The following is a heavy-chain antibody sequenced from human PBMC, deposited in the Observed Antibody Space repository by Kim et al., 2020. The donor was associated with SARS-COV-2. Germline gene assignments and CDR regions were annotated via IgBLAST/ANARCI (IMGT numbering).Heavy chain of an antibody. CDR3: ARERIICKTSPYCFEAFYS. CDR1: GYIFTGYY. V-gene: IGHV1-2*02. CDR2: VNPNTGDT. D-gene: IGHD2-21*02. J-gene: IGHJ4*02. Sequence: ASVKVSCKASGYIFTGYYIHWVRQAPGQGLEWMGWVNPNTGDTNYAQKFQGSVTMTSDMSVNTAFVDLSSLASDDTAVYYCARERIICKTSPYCFEAFYSWGQETRVTVSS.